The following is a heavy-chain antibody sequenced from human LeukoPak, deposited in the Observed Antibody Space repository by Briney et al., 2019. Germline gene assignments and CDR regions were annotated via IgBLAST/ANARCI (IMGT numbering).Heavy chain of an antibody. Sequence: GGSLRLSCAAFGFTFSSYAMSWVRQAPGKGLEWVSAISGSGGSTYYADSVKGRFTISRDNSKNTLYLQMNSLRAEDTAVYYCAKGDYGDYVGPWFDPWGQGTLVTVSS. CDR2: ISGSGGST. CDR1: GFTFSSYA. J-gene: IGHJ5*02. V-gene: IGHV3-23*01. D-gene: IGHD4-17*01. CDR3: AKGDYGDYVGPWFDP.